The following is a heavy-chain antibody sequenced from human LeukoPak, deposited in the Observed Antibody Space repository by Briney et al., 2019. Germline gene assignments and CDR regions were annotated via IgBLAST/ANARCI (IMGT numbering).Heavy chain of an antibody. CDR3: ARPYCSSTSCHTNWFDP. CDR2: IYPGESDT. J-gene: IGHJ5*02. Sequence: GEXXKISCKGSGYRFTSYWIGWVRQMPGKGVEWMGIIYPGESDTRSIPSFHCQLPISADKSISTPYLQWSSLKASDTAMYYCARPYCSSTSCHTNWFDPWGQGTLVTVSS. CDR1: GYRFTSYW. V-gene: IGHV5-51*01. D-gene: IGHD2-2*01.